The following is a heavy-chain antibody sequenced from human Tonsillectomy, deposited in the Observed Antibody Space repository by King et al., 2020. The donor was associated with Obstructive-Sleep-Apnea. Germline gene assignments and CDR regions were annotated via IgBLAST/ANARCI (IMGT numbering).Heavy chain of an antibody. CDR1: GFTFSDYY. CDR3: AGALLWESGKPPHYGMDV. CDR2: ISSSSSYT. V-gene: IGHV3-11*06. Sequence: VQLVESGGGLVKPGGSLRLSCAASGFTFSDYYMSWIRQAPGKGLEWVSYISSSSSYTNYADSVKGRFTISRDNAKNSLYLQMNSLRAEDTAVYYCAGALLWESGKPPHYGMDVWGQGTTVTVSS. J-gene: IGHJ6*02. D-gene: IGHD3-10*01.